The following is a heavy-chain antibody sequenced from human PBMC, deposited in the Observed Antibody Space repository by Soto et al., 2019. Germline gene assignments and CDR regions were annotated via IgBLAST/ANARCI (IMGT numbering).Heavy chain of an antibody. CDR3: AKGHVLLWFGEGT. D-gene: IGHD3-10*01. J-gene: IGHJ5*02. V-gene: IGHV3-23*01. CDR1: GFTFSSYA. Sequence: PGGSLRLSCAASGFTFSSYAMSLVRQAPGKGLEWVSAISVSGGSTYYADSVKGRFTISRENSKNTLYLQMNSLRAEDTAVYYCAKGHVLLWFGEGTWAPGTLVTVS. CDR2: ISVSGGST.